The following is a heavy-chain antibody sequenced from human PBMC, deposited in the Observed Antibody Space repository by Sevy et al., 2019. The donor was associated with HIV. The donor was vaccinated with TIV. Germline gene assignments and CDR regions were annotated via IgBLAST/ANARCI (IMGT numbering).Heavy chain of an antibody. CDR3: ARDLRRDYYDSSGYYYPPCFDY. Sequence: GGSLRLSCAASGFTFSSYSMNWVRQAPGKGLEWVSSISSSSSYIYYADSVKGRFTISRDNAKNSLYLQMISLRAEDTAVYYCARDLRRDYYDSSGYYYPPCFDYWGQGTLVTVSS. V-gene: IGHV3-21*01. D-gene: IGHD3-22*01. CDR2: ISSSSSYI. CDR1: GFTFSSYS. J-gene: IGHJ4*02.